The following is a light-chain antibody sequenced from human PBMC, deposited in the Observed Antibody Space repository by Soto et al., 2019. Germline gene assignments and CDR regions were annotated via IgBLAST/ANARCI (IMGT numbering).Light chain of an antibody. CDR3: SSYTSSSTVV. V-gene: IGLV2-14*01. Sequence: QSALTQPASVSGSPGQSITISCTGTSSDIGGYKYVSWYQQHPGKAPKLMIYEVSNRPSGVSNRFSGSKSGNTASLTISGLQAEDEADYNCSSYTSSSTVVFGGGTQLTVL. CDR2: EVS. J-gene: IGLJ2*01. CDR1: SSDIGGYKY.